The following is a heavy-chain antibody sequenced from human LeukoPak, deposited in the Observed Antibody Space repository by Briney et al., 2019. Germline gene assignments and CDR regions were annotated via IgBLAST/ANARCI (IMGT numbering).Heavy chain of an antibody. J-gene: IGHJ4*02. CDR2: IIGSNGAT. V-gene: IGHV3-23*01. CDR3: VKGGYDYIEIAYFDY. CDR1: GFTFSNYA. Sequence: GGSLRLSCAASGFTFSNYAMNWVRQAPGKGLEWVSLIIGSNGATFYADSVKGRFTISRDTSKNTPYLQMNSLRAEDTAVYYCVKGGYDYIEIAYFDYWGQGALVTVSS. D-gene: IGHD5-12*01.